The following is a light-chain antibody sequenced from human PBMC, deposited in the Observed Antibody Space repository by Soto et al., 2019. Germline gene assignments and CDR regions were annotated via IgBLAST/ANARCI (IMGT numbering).Light chain of an antibody. CDR1: SSDIGVYNY. CDR2: EVS. CDR3: SSYAGSNNLYV. V-gene: IGLV2-8*01. J-gene: IGLJ1*01. Sequence: QSALTQPPSASGSPGQSVTISCTGTSSDIGVYNYVSWYQQHPGKAPKLMIYEVSERPSGVPDRFSGSKSGSTASLTVSGLQTEDEADYYCSSYAGSNNLYVFGTGTKVTVL.